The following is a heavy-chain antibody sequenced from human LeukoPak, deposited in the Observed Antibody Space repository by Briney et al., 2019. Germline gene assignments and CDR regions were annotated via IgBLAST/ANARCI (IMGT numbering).Heavy chain of an antibody. V-gene: IGHV4-39*01. D-gene: IGHD3-10*01. CDR3: GTTYYNPSLKTRVTISVDTSKTKFSLKLSSVTAADTAMYYCARYWGPYDNSGAYFDY. J-gene: IGHJ4*02. CDR1: GDSISSSSDY. Sequence: SETLSLTCTVSGDSISSSSDYWVWLRQPPGKGLEWIATIYYSYSSYYNPSLKSRATTSVATSKNQFGLKLSSVNAAATPTYYSGTTYYNPSLKTRVTISVDTSKTKFSLKLSSVTAADTAMYYCARYWGPYDNSGAYFDYWGQGTLVTVSS. CDR2: IYYSYSS.